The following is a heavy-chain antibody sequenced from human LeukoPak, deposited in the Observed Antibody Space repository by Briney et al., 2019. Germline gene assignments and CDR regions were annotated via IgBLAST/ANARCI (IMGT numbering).Heavy chain of an antibody. CDR3: ARSPCGSTSCYIGYYYYYYMDV. J-gene: IGHJ6*03. CDR2: INPNSGGT. D-gene: IGHD2-2*02. Sequence: ASVKVSCKASGYTFTGYYMYWVRRAPGQGLEWMGWINPNSGGTNYAQKFQGRVTMTRDTSISTAYMELSRLRSDDTAVYYCARSPCGSTSCYIGYYYYYYMDVWGKGTTVTVSS. V-gene: IGHV1-2*02. CDR1: GYTFTGYY.